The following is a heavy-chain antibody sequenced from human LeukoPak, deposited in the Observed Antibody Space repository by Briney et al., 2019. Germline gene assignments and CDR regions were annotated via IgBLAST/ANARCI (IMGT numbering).Heavy chain of an antibody. D-gene: IGHD6-19*01. V-gene: IGHV3-30*18. Sequence: PGGSLGLSCAASGFTFSSYGMYWARQAPGKGLEWVVVISNDGSDKYYADSVKGRFTISRDNSKNTLYLQMNSLRAEDTAVYYCAKGYSTGWYGGVDYWGQGTLVTVSS. CDR2: ISNDGSDK. J-gene: IGHJ4*02. CDR1: GFTFSSYG. CDR3: AKGYSTGWYGGVDY.